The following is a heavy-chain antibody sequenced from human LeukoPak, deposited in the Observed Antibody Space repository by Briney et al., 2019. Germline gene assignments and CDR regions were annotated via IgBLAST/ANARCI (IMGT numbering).Heavy chain of an antibody. J-gene: IGHJ4*02. CDR2: ISGSGSST. V-gene: IGHV3-23*01. CDR3: ARDHYYDSSGHFDY. D-gene: IGHD3-22*01. CDR1: GFTFSNYA. Sequence: GGSLRLSCAASGFTFSNYAMSWVRQGPGKGLEWVSVISGSGSSTYYADSVKGRFTISRDNSKHTLYLQMNSLRAEDTAVYYCARDHYYDSSGHFDYWGQGTLVTVSS.